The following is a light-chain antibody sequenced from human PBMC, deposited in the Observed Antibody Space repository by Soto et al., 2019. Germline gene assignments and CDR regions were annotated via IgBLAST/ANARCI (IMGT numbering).Light chain of an antibody. V-gene: IGKV1-5*03. CDR3: QQYNSYPFT. J-gene: IGKJ3*01. Sequence: DLQMTQSPSTLSASVGDRVTITCRASQSISSWLAWYQQKPGKAPNLLIYKASNLESGVPSRFSGSGSGTEFTLTISSLQPDDFATYYCQQYNSYPFTFGPGTKVDIK. CDR1: QSISSW. CDR2: KAS.